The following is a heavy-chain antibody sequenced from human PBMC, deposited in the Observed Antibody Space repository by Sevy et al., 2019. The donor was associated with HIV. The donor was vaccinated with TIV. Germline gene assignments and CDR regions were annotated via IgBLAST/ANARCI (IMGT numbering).Heavy chain of an antibody. J-gene: IGHJ4*02. Sequence: GGSLRLSCAASGFSFRSYGMHWVRQAPGKGLEWVAVISYDGSNKHYADSVKGRFTISRDNSKNTLYLQMNSLRAEDTAVYYCVKHDNWNDFPFDYWGQGTLVTVSS. CDR3: VKHDNWNDFPFDY. CDR1: GFSFRSYG. CDR2: ISYDGSNK. D-gene: IGHD1-1*01. V-gene: IGHV3-30*18.